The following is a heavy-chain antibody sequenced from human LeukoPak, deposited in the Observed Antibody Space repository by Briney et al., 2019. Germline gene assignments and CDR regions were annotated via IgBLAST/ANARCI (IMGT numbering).Heavy chain of an antibody. D-gene: IGHD4-17*01. J-gene: IGHJ4*02. CDR2: ISSTSQTI. CDR1: GFTFSAYN. Sequence: GGSLRLSCVASGFTFSAYNMNWVRHGPGRGLEWVSYISSTSQTIYYADSVKGRFTISRDNAKNSLYLQMNSLSADDTAVYYCARDGLGDYGDYIFDYWGLGTLVTVSS. CDR3: ARDGLGDYGDYIFDY. V-gene: IGHV3-48*01.